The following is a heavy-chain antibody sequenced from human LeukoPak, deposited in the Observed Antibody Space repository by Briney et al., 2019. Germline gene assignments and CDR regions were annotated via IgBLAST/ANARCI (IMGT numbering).Heavy chain of an antibody. CDR3: PTDLARVGGSYGFDS. CDR2: FDLEDGES. Sequence: ASVKVSCKVSGYTLTDLSMHWVRQAPGKGLEGMGGFDLEDGESIYAQKFQGRVTMTEDTSTDTAYMDLSSLRSEDTAVYYCPTDLARVGGSYGFDSWGQGTLVTVSS. D-gene: IGHD1-26*01. CDR1: GYTLTDLS. J-gene: IGHJ4*02. V-gene: IGHV1-24*01.